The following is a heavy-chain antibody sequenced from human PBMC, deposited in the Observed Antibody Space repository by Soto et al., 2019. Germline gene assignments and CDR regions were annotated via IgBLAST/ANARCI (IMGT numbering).Heavy chain of an antibody. J-gene: IGHJ4*02. CDR3: VRHTCPIDCYSLGN. CDR2: ISSSSTAI. V-gene: IGHV3-21*01. Sequence: GGSLSLSCAASGFTFSTYIMKWVRQAPGRGLEWVSSISSSSTAILYRDSVKGRFIISRDNAENSLYLQMNSLRAEDTALDYCVRHTCPIDCYSLGNWGLGTRVTVS. D-gene: IGHD2-21*02. CDR1: GFTFSTYI.